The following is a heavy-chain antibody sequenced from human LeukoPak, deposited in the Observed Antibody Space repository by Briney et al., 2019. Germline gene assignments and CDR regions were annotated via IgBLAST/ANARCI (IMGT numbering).Heavy chain of an antibody. CDR3: ARGRFGELLGDYFDY. CDR1: GGSISSGDYY. D-gene: IGHD3-10*01. Sequence: SKTLSLTCTVSGGSISSGDYYWSWIRQPPGKGLEWIGYIYYSGSTYYNPSLESRVTISVDTSKNQFSLKLSSVTAADTAVYYCARGRFGELLGDYFDYWGQGTLVTVSS. CDR2: IYYSGST. J-gene: IGHJ4*02. V-gene: IGHV4-30-4*01.